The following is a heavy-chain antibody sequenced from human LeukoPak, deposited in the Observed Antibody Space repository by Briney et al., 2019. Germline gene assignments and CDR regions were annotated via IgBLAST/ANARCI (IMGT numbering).Heavy chain of an antibody. CDR2: ITDSGTT. CDR1: GFTFSHFG. Sequence: GGSLRLSCEASGFTFSHFGMHWVRQAPGKGLEWVSAITDSGTTYYADSVKGRFTISRDNSRSTLYLQVNSLSAEDTALYYCAKESTLTTAYFDYRGQGTLVTVSS. J-gene: IGHJ4*02. V-gene: IGHV3-23*01. CDR3: AKESTLTTAYFDY. D-gene: IGHD4-17*01.